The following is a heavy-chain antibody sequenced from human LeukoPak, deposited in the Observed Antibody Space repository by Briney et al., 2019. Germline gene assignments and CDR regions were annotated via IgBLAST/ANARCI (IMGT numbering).Heavy chain of an antibody. J-gene: IGHJ4*02. CDR2: IIPIFGTA. CDR3: ARVGYSSSVEYYFDY. V-gene: IGHV1-69*05. D-gene: IGHD6-13*01. CDR1: GGTFSSYA. Sequence: ASVKVSCKASGGTFSSYAISWVRQAPGQGLEWMGGIIPIFGTANYAQKFQGRVTTTTGESTSTAYMELSSLRSEDTAVYYCARVGYSSSVEYYFDYWGQGTLVTVSS.